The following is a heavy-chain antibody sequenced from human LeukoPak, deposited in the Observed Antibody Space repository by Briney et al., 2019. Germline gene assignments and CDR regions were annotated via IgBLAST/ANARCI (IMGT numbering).Heavy chain of an antibody. CDR2: ISYDGSNK. CDR1: GFTFSSYA. CDR3: ARDYGSRRFDP. D-gene: IGHD1-26*01. Sequence: PGGSLRLSCAASGFTFSSYAMHWVRQAPGKGLEWVAVISYDGSNKYYADSVKGRFTISRDNSKNTLYLQMNSLRAEDTAVYYCARDYGSRRFDPWGQGTLVTVSS. J-gene: IGHJ5*02. V-gene: IGHV3-30*04.